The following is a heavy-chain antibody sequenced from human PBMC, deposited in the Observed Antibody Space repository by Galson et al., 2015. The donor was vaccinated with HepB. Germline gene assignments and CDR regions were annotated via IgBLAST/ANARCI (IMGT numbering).Heavy chain of an antibody. CDR3: ARVLRIAAAGGGWFDP. V-gene: IGHV1-69*02. D-gene: IGHD6-13*01. CDR2: IIPILGIA. Sequence: SVKVSCKASGGTFSSYTISWVRQAPGQGLEWMGRIIPILGIANYAQKFQGRVTITADKSTSTAYMELSSLRSEDTAVYYCARVLRIAAAGGGWFDPWGQGTLVTVSS. CDR1: GGTFSSYT. J-gene: IGHJ5*02.